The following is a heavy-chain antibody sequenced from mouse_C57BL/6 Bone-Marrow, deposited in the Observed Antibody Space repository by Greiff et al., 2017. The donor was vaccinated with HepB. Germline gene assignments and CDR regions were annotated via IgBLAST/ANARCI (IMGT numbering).Heavy chain of an antibody. CDR3: ERKGGVYYGYDGGFAY. CDR2: ISSGSSTI. CDR1: GFTFSDYG. V-gene: IGHV5-17*01. Sequence: EVQLVESGGGLVKPGGSLKLSCAASGFTFSDYGMHWVRQAPEKGLEWVAYISSGSSTIYYADTVKGRFTISRDNAKNTLFLQLTSLRAEDTAMYYCERKGGVYYGYDGGFAYWGQGTLVTVSA. D-gene: IGHD2-2*01. J-gene: IGHJ3*01.